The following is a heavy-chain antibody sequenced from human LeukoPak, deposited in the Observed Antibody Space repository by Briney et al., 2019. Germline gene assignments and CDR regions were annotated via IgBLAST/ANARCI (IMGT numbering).Heavy chain of an antibody. J-gene: IGHJ4*02. V-gene: IGHV1-18*01. CDR1: GYTFTSYG. D-gene: IGHD2-2*01. Sequence: ASVKVSCKASGYTFTSYGISWVRQAPGQGLEWMGWISAYNGNTNYAQKLQGRVTMTTDTSTSTACMELRSLRSDDTAVYYCARNGAFRCSSTSCLYYFDYWGQGTLVTVSS. CDR2: ISAYNGNT. CDR3: ARNGAFRCSSTSCLYYFDY.